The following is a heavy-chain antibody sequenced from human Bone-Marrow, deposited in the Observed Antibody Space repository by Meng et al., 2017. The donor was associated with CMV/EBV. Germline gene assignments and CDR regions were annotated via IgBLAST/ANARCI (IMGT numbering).Heavy chain of an antibody. D-gene: IGHD2-15*01. CDR1: GGSVSSGSYY. CDR3: ARDASKIYYFDY. CDR2: ISSSSSYI. V-gene: IGHV3-21*01. Sequence: ETLSLTCTVSGGSVSSGSYYWSWIRQPPGKGLEWVSSISSSSSYIYYADSVKGRFTISRDNAKNSLYLQMNSLRAEDTAVYYCARDASKIYYFDYWGQETLVTVSS. J-gene: IGHJ4*02.